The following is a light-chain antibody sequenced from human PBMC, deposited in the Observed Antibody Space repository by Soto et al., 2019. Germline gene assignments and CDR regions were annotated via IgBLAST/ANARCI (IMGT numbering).Light chain of an antibody. V-gene: IGLV2-8*01. CDR1: KTDIGVYDF. CDR3: KSYAGSNTYV. Sequence: QSALTQPPSASGSPGQSVTISCTGTKTDIGVYDFVSWYQRHPGKAPRLIIYEVVQRPSGVPDRFSGSKSVNTASLTVSGLQAEDEADYFCKSYAGSNTYVFGSGTKLTVL. J-gene: IGLJ1*01. CDR2: EVV.